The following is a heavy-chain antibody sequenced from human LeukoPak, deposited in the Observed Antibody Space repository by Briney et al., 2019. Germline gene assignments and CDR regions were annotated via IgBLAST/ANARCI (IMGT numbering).Heavy chain of an antibody. Sequence: PSETLSLTCAVSGASISGSGYYWGWIRQPPGKGLEWIGNIYYSGSTYYNASLQSRVIISIDTSKNQFSLRLNSVTAADTAMYYCAKSGGYGLIDYWGQGTLVTVSS. J-gene: IGHJ4*02. D-gene: IGHD1-26*01. V-gene: IGHV4-39*01. CDR1: GASISGSGYY. CDR2: IYYSGST. CDR3: AKSGGYGLIDY.